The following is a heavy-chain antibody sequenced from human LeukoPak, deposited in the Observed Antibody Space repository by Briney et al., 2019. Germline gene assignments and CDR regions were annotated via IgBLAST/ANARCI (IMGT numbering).Heavy chain of an antibody. CDR1: GFTFSTYW. D-gene: IGHD2-15*01. J-gene: IGHJ4*02. CDR2: INQDGGEK. Sequence: GGSLRLSCAASGFTFSTYWISWVRQAPGKGLEWVANINQDGGEKYYVDSVKGRFTISRDNAKNSLYLQMNSLRAEDTAVYYCARGDKFSGDYWGQGTLVTVSS. CDR3: ARGDKFSGDY. V-gene: IGHV3-7*04.